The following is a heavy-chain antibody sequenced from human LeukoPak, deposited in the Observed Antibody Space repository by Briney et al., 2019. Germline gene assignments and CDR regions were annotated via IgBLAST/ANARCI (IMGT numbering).Heavy chain of an antibody. CDR3: AGGVVATEAVFDY. D-gene: IGHD5-12*01. Sequence: ASVTVSCKASGYTFTSYDINWVRQATGQGLEWMGWMNPNSGNTGYAQKFQGRVTMTRNTSISTAYMELSSLRSEDTAVYYCAGGVVATEAVFDYWGQGILVTVSS. CDR1: GYTFTSYD. J-gene: IGHJ4*02. CDR2: MNPNSGNT. V-gene: IGHV1-8*01.